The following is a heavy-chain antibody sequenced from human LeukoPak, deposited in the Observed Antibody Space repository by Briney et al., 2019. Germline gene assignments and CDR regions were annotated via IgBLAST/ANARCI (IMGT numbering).Heavy chain of an antibody. CDR1: GYTFTGYY. V-gene: IGHV1-2*02. CDR3: AEGGYSYGYYFDY. CDR2: INPNSGGT. D-gene: IGHD5-18*01. Sequence: ASVKVSCKASGYTFTGYYMHWVRQAPGQGLEWMGWINPNSGGTNYAQKFQGRVTMARDTSISTAYMELSRLRSDDTAVYYCAEGGYSYGYYFDYWGQGTLVTVSS. J-gene: IGHJ4*02.